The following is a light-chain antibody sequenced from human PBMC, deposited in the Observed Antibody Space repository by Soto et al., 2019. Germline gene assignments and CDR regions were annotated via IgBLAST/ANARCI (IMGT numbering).Light chain of an antibody. CDR2: VGTGGIVG. CDR3: GADHGSGSRFVRV. Sequence: QLVLTQPPSASASLGASVTLTCTLSSGYSNYKVDWFQQRPGKGPRFVMRVGTGGIVGSKGDGIPDRFSVLGSGLNRNLTINNSQEEDESDYHCGADHGSGSRFVRVFGGGTKLTVL. CDR1: SGYSNYK. J-gene: IGLJ3*02. V-gene: IGLV9-49*01.